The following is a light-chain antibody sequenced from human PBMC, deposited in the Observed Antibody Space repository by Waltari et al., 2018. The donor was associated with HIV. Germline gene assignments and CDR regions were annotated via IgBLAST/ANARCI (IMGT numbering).Light chain of an antibody. CDR1: SGHSSYV. Sequence: QLVLTQSPSASASLGASVKLTCTLSSGHSSYVIAWHQQQPEKGPRYLMKVNSDGSHSKGDGIPDRFSGSSSGAERYLTIASLQSEDEADYYCQTWGTGIGLFGGGTKLTVL. J-gene: IGLJ2*01. CDR3: QTWGTGIGL. CDR2: VNSDGSH. V-gene: IGLV4-69*01.